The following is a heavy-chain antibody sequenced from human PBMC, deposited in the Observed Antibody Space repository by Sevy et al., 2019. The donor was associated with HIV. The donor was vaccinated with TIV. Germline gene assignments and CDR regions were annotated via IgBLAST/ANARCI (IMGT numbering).Heavy chain of an antibody. V-gene: IGHV4-39*02. CDR1: GDSIISSHYS. CDR3: ARLHPGEEAGGWFDP. D-gene: IGHD3-16*01. Sequence: SETLPLTCTVSGDSIISSHYSWGWIRQPPGKGLEWIGTFSYSGSAYYSPSLKSRVTISVDTSTNHFSLKLTSVTAADTSVYYCARLHPGEEAGGWFDPWGQGTLVTVSS. J-gene: IGHJ5*02. CDR2: FSYSGSA.